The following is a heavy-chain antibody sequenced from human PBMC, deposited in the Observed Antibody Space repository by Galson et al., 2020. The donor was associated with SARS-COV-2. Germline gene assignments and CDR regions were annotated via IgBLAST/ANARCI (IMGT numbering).Heavy chain of an antibody. CDR2: ISWNSGDI. J-gene: IGHJ6*01. CDR3: TKGRRGNYYYDDIDF. D-gene: IGHD3-10*01. Sequence: SLKIPCVVPGFTLDDYAMHLVRQAPGKGLEWVSGISWNSGDIGHADSVKGRFTISRDNTKNSVYLQVNSLRPEDTALYYCTKGRRGNYYYDDIDFWGQGTMVSVSS. CDR1: GFTLDDYA. V-gene: IGHV3-9*01.